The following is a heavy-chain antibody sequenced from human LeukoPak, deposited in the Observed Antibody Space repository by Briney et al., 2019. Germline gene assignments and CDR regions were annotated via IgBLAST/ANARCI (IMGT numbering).Heavy chain of an antibody. V-gene: IGHV4-34*01. CDR2: INRSGST. D-gene: IGHD5-18*01. CDR3: ARVPRTGYSYGYSYYYGMDV. J-gene: IGHJ6*02. CDR1: GGSFSGYY. Sequence: KPSETLSLTCAVYGGSFSGYYWSWIRQPPGKGLEWIGEINRSGSTNYNPSLKSRVTISVDTSKNQFSLKLSSVTAADTAVYYCARVPRTGYSYGYSYYYGMDVWGQGTTVTVSS.